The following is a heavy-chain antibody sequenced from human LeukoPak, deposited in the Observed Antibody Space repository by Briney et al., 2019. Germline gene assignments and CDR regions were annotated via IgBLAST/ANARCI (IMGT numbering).Heavy chain of an antibody. CDR1: GGSFSGYY. CDR3: ARGQWVAGNPLFDY. V-gene: IGHV4-34*01. J-gene: IGHJ4*02. D-gene: IGHD6-19*01. CDR2: INHSGST. Sequence: PSETLSLTCAVYGGSFSGYYWSWIRQPPGKGLEWIGEINHSGSTNYNPSLKSRVTISVDTSKNRFSLKLSSVTAADTAVYYCARGQWVAGNPLFDYWGQGTLVTVSS.